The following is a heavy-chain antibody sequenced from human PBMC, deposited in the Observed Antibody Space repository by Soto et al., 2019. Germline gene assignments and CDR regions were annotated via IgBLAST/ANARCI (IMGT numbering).Heavy chain of an antibody. CDR3: ARRRAVAGTSGWFDP. CDR1: GGSITSTTYY. J-gene: IGHJ5*02. V-gene: IGHV4-39*01. CDR2: IYYSGNT. Sequence: SETLSLTCTVSGGSITSTTYYWDWIRQPPGKGLEWIGSIYYSGNTYYTPSLKSRVTISVDTSKNQFSLKLSSVTAADTAVYYCARRRAVAGTSGWFDPWGQGTLVTVSS. D-gene: IGHD6-19*01.